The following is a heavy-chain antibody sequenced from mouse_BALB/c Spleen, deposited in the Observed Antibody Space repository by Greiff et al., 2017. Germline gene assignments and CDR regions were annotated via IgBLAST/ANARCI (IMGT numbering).Heavy chain of an antibody. V-gene: IGHV5-17*02. D-gene: IGHD2-3*01. CDR2: ISSGSSTI. CDR1: GFTFSSFG. Sequence: EVQRVESGGGLVQPGGSRKLSCAASGFTFSSFGMHWVRQAPEKGLEWVAYISSGSSTIYYADTVKGRFTISRDNPKNTLFLQMTSLRSEDTAMYYCARWGGYYPYAMDYWGQGTSVTVSS. J-gene: IGHJ4*01. CDR3: ARWGGYYPYAMDY.